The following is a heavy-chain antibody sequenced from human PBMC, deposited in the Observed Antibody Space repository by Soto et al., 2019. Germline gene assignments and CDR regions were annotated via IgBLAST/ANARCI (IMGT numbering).Heavy chain of an antibody. CDR2: IWYDGSNK. Sequence: QVQLVESGGGVVQPGRSLRLSCAASGFTFSSYGMHWVRQAPGKGLEWVAVIWYDGSNKYYADSVKGRFTISRDNSKNTLYLQMNSLRAEDTAVYYCARDLMTTVTTFDYWGQGTLVTVSS. CDR1: GFTFSSYG. D-gene: IGHD4-17*01. CDR3: ARDLMTTVTTFDY. V-gene: IGHV3-33*01. J-gene: IGHJ4*02.